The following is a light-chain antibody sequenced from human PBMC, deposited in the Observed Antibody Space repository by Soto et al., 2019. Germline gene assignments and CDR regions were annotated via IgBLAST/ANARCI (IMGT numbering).Light chain of an antibody. J-gene: IGLJ3*02. CDR2: SNN. V-gene: IGLV1-44*01. CDR1: SSNIGSNT. CDR3: AAWDDSLNGWV. Sequence: QSVLTQPPSASGTPGQRVTISCSGSSSNIGSNTVNWYQQLPGTAPKLLIYSNNHRPSGVPGRFSGSKSGTSASLAISGLQSEDEADYYCAAWDDSLNGWVFGGGTQRPS.